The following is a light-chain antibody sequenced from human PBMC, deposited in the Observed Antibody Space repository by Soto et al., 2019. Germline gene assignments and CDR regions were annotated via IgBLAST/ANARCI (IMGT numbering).Light chain of an antibody. V-gene: IGLV2-14*01. CDR1: SSDVGGYNY. Sequence: QSAVTQPASVSGSPGQSITISCTGTSSDVGGYNYVSWYQQHPGKAPKLMIYDVSNRPSGVSNRFSGSKSGNTASLTISGLQAEDEADSYCSSYPSSVVFGTGTKVTVL. CDR2: DVS. CDR3: SSYPSSVV. J-gene: IGLJ1*01.